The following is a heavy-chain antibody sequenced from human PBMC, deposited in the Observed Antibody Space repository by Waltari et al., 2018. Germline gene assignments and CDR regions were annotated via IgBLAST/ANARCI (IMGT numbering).Heavy chain of an antibody. CDR3: ANYGQVPSANGDY. V-gene: IGHV3-23*01. CDR1: GFTFANYY. D-gene: IGHD2-2*01. CDR2: IRGSANGT. J-gene: IGHJ4*02. Sequence: EVQLLESGGGLVQPGGSLRLSCAASGFTFANYYMIWVRQAPGNGLEWVSTIRGSANGTAYADSVKGRFTISRDNSKNTLYLQMNSLRAEDTAVYHCANYGQVPSANGDYWGQGTLVTVSS.